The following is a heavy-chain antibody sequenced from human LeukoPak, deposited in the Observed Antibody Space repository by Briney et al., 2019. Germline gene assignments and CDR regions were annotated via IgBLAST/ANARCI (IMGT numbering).Heavy chain of an antibody. CDR3: ARNRFNLFSYYFEY. CDR2: ISSSSTYI. J-gene: IGHJ4*02. Sequence: KPGGSLRLSCAASGFTFSTSSMNWVRQAPGKGLEWVSSISSSSTYIYYADSVKDRFTISRDNAKNSLYLQMNRLRDEDTGVYYCARNRFNLFSYYFEYRGEGTLVTVPS. CDR1: GFTFSTSS. V-gene: IGHV3-21*01. D-gene: IGHD3-3*01.